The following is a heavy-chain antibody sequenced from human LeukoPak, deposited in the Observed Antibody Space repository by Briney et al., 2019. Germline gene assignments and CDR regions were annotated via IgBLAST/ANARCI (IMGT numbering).Heavy chain of an antibody. V-gene: IGHV3-74*01. J-gene: IGHJ3*02. Sequence: GALSLSFEASGFPFSSYWLHWVRQAPGEGLVWDSRINSDGTITTYADSVKGRFTISRDNAKNTLYLQMNSLRAEDTAMYYCARLNWVGTFDIWGQGTMVTVSS. D-gene: IGHD7-27*01. CDR2: INSDGTIT. CDR1: GFPFSSYW. CDR3: ARLNWVGTFDI.